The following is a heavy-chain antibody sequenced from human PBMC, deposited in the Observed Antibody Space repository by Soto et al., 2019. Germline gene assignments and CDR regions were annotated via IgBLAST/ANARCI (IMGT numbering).Heavy chain of an antibody. CDR1: GYPFTTYD. CDR2: MSPTSGET. CDR3: ARNPPYTGDFDY. J-gene: IGHJ4*02. V-gene: IGHV1-8*01. D-gene: IGHD7-27*01. Sequence: QVQLVQSGAEVKKPGASVTVSCQTSGYPFTTYDINWVRQATGQGLEWMGWMSPTSGETGYAQKCQGRVTMTRSTSTGTAYMELTSLQFDDTAVYYCARNPPYTGDFDYWGQGTLVTVSS.